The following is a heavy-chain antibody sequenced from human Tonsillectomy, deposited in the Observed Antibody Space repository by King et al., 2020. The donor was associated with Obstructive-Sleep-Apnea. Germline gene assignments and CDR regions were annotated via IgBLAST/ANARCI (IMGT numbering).Heavy chain of an antibody. CDR3: AKDRLWFGELLPSFDY. CDR1: GFTFDDYA. Sequence: VQLVESGGGLVQPGRSLRLSCAASGFTFDDYAMHWVRQAPGKGLEWVSGISWNSGSIGYADSVKGRFTISRDNAKNSLYLQMNSLRAEDTALYYCAKDRLWFGELLPSFDYWGQGTLVTVSS. V-gene: IGHV3-9*01. J-gene: IGHJ4*02. D-gene: IGHD3-10*01. CDR2: ISWNSGSI.